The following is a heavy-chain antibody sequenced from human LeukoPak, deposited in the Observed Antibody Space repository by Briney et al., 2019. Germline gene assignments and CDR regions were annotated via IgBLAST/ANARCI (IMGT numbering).Heavy chain of an antibody. V-gene: IGHV3-11*04. CDR3: AEVKFRGGPYDY. CDR2: ITTSGNTI. J-gene: IGHJ4*02. CDR1: GFTFSDYY. D-gene: IGHD3-16*01. Sequence: PGGSLRLSCAASGFTFSDYYMSWVRQSPGKGLEWVSSITTSGNTIYYADSVKGRFTISRDNAKNSLYLQMNSLRAEDTAVYYCAEVKFRGGPYDYWGQGTLVTVSS.